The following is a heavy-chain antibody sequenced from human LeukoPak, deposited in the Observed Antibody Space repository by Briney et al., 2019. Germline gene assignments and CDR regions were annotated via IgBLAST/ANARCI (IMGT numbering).Heavy chain of an antibody. Sequence: ASVKVSCKASGYTFTSYAMNWVRQAPGQGLEWMGWINTNTGNPTYAQGFTGRFVFSLDTSVSTAYLQISSLKAEDTAVYYCAREANDYGDYEWNAFDIWGQGTMVTVSS. J-gene: IGHJ3*02. CDR2: INTNTGNP. D-gene: IGHD4-17*01. V-gene: IGHV7-4-1*02. CDR3: AREANDYGDYEWNAFDI. CDR1: GYTFTSYA.